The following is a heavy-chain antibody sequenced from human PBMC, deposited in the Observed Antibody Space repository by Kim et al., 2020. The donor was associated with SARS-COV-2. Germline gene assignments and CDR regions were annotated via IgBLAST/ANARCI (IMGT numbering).Heavy chain of an antibody. Sequence: SETLSLTCAVSGASINSENWWTWVRQSPDKGLDWIGEVSHRGSNYNPSLRGRLTLSMDKSKKQISLELTSLTAADTSIYYCVRFTSRRFDLWGQGILVTVSS. CDR2: VSHRGS. V-gene: IGHV4-4*02. J-gene: IGHJ4*02. CDR3: VRFTSRRFDL. CDR1: GASINSENW.